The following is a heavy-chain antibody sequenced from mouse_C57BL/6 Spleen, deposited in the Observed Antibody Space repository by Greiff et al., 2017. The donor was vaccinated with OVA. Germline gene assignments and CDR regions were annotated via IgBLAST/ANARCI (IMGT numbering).Heavy chain of an antibody. CDR1: GYSITSGYY. J-gene: IGHJ4*01. CDR3: ARGVGYDGYAMDY. D-gene: IGHD2-2*01. V-gene: IGHV3-6*01. Sequence: VQLKESGPGLVKPSQSLSLTCSVTGYSITSGYYWNWIRQFPGNKLEWMGYISYDGSNNYNPSLKNRISITRDTSKNQFFLKLNSVTTEDTATYYCARGVGYDGYAMDYWGQGTSVTVSS. CDR2: ISYDGSN.